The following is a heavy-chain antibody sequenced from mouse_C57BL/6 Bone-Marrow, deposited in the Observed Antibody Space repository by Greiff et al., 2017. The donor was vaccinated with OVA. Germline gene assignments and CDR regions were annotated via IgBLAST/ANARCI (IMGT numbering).Heavy chain of an antibody. CDR3: ARDGEGYPYYAMDY. V-gene: IGHV5-4*01. D-gene: IGHD2-2*01. J-gene: IGHJ4*01. CDR1: GFTFSSYA. CDR2: ISDGGSYT. Sequence: EVKLMESGGGLVKPGGSLKLSCAASGFTFSSYAMSWVRQTPEKRLEWVATISDGGSYTYYPDNVKGRFTISRDNAKNNLYLQMSHLKSEDTAMYYCARDGEGYPYYAMDYWGQGTSVTVSS.